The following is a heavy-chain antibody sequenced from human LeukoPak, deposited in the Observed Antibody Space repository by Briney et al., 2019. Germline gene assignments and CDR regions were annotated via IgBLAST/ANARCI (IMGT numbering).Heavy chain of an antibody. CDR2: IKQDGSEK. D-gene: IGHD3-10*01. V-gene: IGHV3-7*01. CDR3: AREGVGDFFDY. Sequence: GGSLRLSCAASGFTFSSCWMSWVRQAPGKGLEWAANIKQDGSEKYYVDSVKGRFTISRDNAKNSLYLQMNSLRAEDTAVYYCAREGVGDFFDYWGQGTLVTVPS. J-gene: IGHJ4*02. CDR1: GFTFSSCW.